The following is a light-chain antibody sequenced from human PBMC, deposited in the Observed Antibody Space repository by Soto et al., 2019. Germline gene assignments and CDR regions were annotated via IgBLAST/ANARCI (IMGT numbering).Light chain of an antibody. CDR3: QQYYSYPET. Sequence: DIQMTQSPSTLSASVGDRVTIPCRASQSVSSWLAWYQQKPGKAPKLLIYKASSLESGIPSRFSGSGSGTEFTLTISSMQPDDFATYHCQQYYSYPETFGQGTKVEIK. CDR1: QSVSSW. V-gene: IGKV1-5*03. J-gene: IGKJ1*01. CDR2: KAS.